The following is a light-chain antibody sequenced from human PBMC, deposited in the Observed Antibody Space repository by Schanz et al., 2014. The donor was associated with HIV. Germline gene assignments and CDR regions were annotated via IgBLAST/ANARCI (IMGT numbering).Light chain of an antibody. Sequence: EIVMTQSPATLSVSPGERATLSCRASQSVSSNLAWYQQKPGQAPRLLIYGGTIRATGIPARFSGSGSGAEFTLTISSLQSEDFAVYYCQQSGNSPQTFGQGTKVEVK. CDR1: QSVSSN. V-gene: IGKV3-15*01. CDR2: GGT. J-gene: IGKJ1*01. CDR3: QQSGNSPQT.